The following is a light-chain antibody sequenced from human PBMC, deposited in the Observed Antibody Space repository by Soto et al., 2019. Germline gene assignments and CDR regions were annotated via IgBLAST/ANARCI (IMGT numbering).Light chain of an antibody. CDR3: GTWDSSLSAGV. Sequence: QSALTQPLSVSAAPGQKVTISCSGSSSNIGNNYVSWYQQLPGTAPKLLIYENNKRPSGIPDRFSGSKSGTSATLGITGLQTGDEADYYCGTWDSSLSAGVFGTGTKVTVL. CDR2: ENN. V-gene: IGLV1-51*02. CDR1: SSNIGNNY. J-gene: IGLJ1*01.